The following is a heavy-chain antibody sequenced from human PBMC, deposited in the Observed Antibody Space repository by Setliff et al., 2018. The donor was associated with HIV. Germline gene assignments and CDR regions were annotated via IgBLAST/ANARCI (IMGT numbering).Heavy chain of an antibody. CDR3: ARLGAEDFSDYDWVDY. J-gene: IGHJ4*02. CDR1: GGSLSGYY. CDR2: INHSGDT. D-gene: IGHD5-12*01. Sequence: SETLSLTCAVYGGSLSGYYWSWVRQSPGKGLEWIGEINHSGDTNYNPSLKSRVTISVDTSKNQFSLNLNSVTAADTAVYYCARLGAEDFSDYDWVDYWGQGTLVTVSS. V-gene: IGHV4-34*01.